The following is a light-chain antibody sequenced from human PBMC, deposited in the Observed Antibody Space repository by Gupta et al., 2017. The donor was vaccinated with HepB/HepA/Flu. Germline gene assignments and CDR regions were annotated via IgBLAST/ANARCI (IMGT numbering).Light chain of an antibody. J-gene: IGKJ1*01. CDR3: NQDYDTQT. CDR1: KSLLSIYNNENN. Sequence: DIVLTHSPESLAVSLGETATINCKSSKSLLSIYNNENNLAWYQQKPGQPPTLLIQWASTRESGVPDRFSGSGYGTDFTLTSSRRQAEDVAVYYGNQDYDTQTYGQGTMVEIK. CDR2: WAS. V-gene: IGKV4-1*01.